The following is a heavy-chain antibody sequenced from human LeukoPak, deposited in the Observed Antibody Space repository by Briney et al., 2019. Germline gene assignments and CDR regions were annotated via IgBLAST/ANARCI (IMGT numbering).Heavy chain of an antibody. CDR3: ARRYSSGWVFDS. CDR1: GASISSYF. D-gene: IGHD6-19*01. CDR2: FSPGGST. Sequence: SETLSLTCKVSGASISSYFWSWIRQPPGKGLEWIGYFSPGGSTKYNPSLRSRVTILEDTAKNQLSLKLTSVTPADTAVYFCARRYSSGWVFDSWGRGTLVTVS. V-gene: IGHV4-59*03. J-gene: IGHJ4*02.